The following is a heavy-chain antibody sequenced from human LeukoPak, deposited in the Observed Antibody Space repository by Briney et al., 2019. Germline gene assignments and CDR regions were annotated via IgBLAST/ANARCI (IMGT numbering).Heavy chain of an antibody. J-gene: IGHJ6*03. CDR3: ASAPSYYYYMDV. V-gene: IGHV4-39*01. Sequence: SETLSLTCTVSGGSISSSSYYWGCIRQPPGKGLEWIGSIYYSGSTYYNPSLKSRVTISVDTSKNQFSLKLSSVTAADTAVYYCASAPSYYYYMDVWGKGTTVTVSS. CDR1: GGSISSSSYY. CDR2: IYYSGST.